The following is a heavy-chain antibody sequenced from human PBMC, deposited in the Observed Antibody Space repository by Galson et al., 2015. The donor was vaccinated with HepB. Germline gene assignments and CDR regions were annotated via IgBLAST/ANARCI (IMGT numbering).Heavy chain of an antibody. CDR1: GDSVSSNSAA. CDR3: ARGTYYGGNPIDY. V-gene: IGHV6-1*01. J-gene: IGHJ4*02. CDR2: AYYRSKWYN. D-gene: IGHD4-23*01. Sequence: CAISGDSVSSNSAAWNWIRQSPSRGLEWLGRAYYRSKWYNDYAVSVKSRITINPDTSKNQFSLQLNSVTPEDTAVYYCARGTYYGGNPIDYWGQGTLVTVSS.